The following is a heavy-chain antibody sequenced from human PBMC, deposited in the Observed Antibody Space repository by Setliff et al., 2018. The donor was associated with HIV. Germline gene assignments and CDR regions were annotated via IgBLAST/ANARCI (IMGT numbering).Heavy chain of an antibody. V-gene: IGHV4-34*01. J-gene: IGHJ4*02. Sequence: KPSETLSLTCAVYGGSFSAYYWSWIRQPPGKGLEWVGETDHSGTTNQNPSLSSRVTISVDPSKNQFSLKLSSVTAADTAVYYCARVRNYNFWSGYLDYWGQGTLVTVS. CDR3: ARVRNYNFWSGYLDY. D-gene: IGHD3-3*01. CDR2: TDHSGTT. CDR1: GGSFSAYY.